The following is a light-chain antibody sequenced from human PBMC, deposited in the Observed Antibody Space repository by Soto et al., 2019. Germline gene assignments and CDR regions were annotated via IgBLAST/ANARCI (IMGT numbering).Light chain of an antibody. CDR1: QSVTNNF. V-gene: IGKV3-20*01. J-gene: IGKJ3*01. Sequence: IVLTQSPGTLSLSPGERDTLYCGASQSVTNNFLAWYQQKSGQAPRLLIYGASSRATGVPDRFSGSGSGTDFTLTISRLEPGDFAVYYCQQYGTPLFTFGPGTKVDIK. CDR2: GAS. CDR3: QQYGTPLFT.